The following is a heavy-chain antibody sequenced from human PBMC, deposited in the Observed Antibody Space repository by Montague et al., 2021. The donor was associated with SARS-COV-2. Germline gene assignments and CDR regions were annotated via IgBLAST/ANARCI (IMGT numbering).Heavy chain of an antibody. V-gene: IGHV3-53*04. J-gene: IGHJ6*03. CDR2: IYSGGST. Sequence: SLRLSCAASGFTVSSNYMSWVRQAPGKGLEWVSVIYSGGSTYYADSVKGRFTISRHNSKNTLYLQMNSLRAEDTAVYYCASRGYSGYDSPNWYYYYYVDVWGKGTTVTVSS. CDR1: GFTVSSNY. D-gene: IGHD5-12*01. CDR3: ASRGYSGYDSPNWYYYYYVDV.